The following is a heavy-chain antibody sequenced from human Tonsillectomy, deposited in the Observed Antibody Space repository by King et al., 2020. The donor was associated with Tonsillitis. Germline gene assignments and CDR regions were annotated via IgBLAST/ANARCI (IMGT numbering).Heavy chain of an antibody. CDR1: GFTFGDYA. CDR2: IRSKAYGVTT. J-gene: IGHJ4*02. V-gene: IGHV3-49*03. CDR3: SRDAGVAGVDY. Sequence: VQLVESGGGLVQPGRSLRLSCTASGFTFGDYAMSWFRQAPGKGLEWVGFIRSKAYGVTTEYAASVKGRFTISRDDSKSIAYLQMNSLKTEDTAVYYCSRDAGVAGVDYWGQGTLVTVSS. D-gene: IGHD6-19*01.